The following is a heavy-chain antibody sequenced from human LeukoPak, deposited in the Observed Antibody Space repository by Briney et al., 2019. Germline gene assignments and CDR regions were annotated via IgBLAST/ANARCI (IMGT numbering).Heavy chain of an antibody. D-gene: IGHD3-3*01. V-gene: IGHV5-51*01. CDR2: IYPGDSDT. CDR3: ARQGDFWRGYYTA. Sequence: GESLKISCKGSGYSFTSYWIGWVRQMPGKGLEWMGIIYPGDSDTRYSPSFQGQVTISADKSISTAYLQWSSLRASDSAMYFCARQGDFWRGYYTAWGQGTLVTVSS. CDR1: GYSFTSYW. J-gene: IGHJ5*02.